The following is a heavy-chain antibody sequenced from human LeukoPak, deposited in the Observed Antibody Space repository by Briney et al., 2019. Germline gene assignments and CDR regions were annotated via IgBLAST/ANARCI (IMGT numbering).Heavy chain of an antibody. CDR2: IYSGGRI. CDR3: ARLGSYYPYYYYMDV. V-gene: IGHV3-66*01. D-gene: IGHD1-26*01. Sequence: GGSLRLSCAASGSIVSSNYMSWVRQAPGKVLEWVSVIYSGGRIYYRDSVKGRFTISRDISKNTLYLQMSSLRVEDTAVYYCARLGSYYPYYYYMDVWGKGTTVTISS. CDR1: GSIVSSNY. J-gene: IGHJ6*03.